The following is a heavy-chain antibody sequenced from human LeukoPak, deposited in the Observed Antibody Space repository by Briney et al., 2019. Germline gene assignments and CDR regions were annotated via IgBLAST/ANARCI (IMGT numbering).Heavy chain of an antibody. V-gene: IGHV3-33*01. CDR1: GFPFSSYG. Sequence: PGGSLRLSCAASGFPFSSYGMHWVRQAPGRGLEWVAIIWYDGSNEYYADSVKGRFTISRDNATNSLYLQMNSLRAEDTAVYYCARDLGYDSSGFDYWGQGTLVTVSS. CDR2: IWYDGSNE. J-gene: IGHJ4*02. CDR3: ARDLGYDSSGFDY. D-gene: IGHD3-22*01.